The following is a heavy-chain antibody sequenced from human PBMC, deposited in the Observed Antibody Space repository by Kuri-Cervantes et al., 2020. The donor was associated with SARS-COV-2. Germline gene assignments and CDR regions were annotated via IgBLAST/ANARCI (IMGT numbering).Heavy chain of an antibody. V-gene: IGHV1-46*01. CDR3: AADQQLPNSYGMDV. D-gene: IGHD6-13*01. Sequence: ASVKVSCKASGYAFTSYYMHWVRQAPGQGLEWMGIINPSGGSTNYAQKFQERVTITRDMSTSTAYMELSSLGSEDTAVYYCAADQQLPNSYGMDVWGQGTTVTVSS. CDR2: INPSGGST. J-gene: IGHJ6*02. CDR1: GYAFTSYY.